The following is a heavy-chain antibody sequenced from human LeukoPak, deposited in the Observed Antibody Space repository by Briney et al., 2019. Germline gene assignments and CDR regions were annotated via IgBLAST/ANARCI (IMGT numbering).Heavy chain of an antibody. J-gene: IGHJ5*02. D-gene: IGHD2-2*01. CDR2: IYYSGNT. Sequence: PSETLSLTCTVSGGSISSSSYNWGWIRQPPGKGLEWIGNIYYSGNTYSNPSLKSRVTISVDTSKNQFSLTLSSVTAADTAVYYCARHLNAGQTFDPWGQGTLVTVSS. CDR1: GGSISSSSYN. CDR3: ARHLNAGQTFDP. V-gene: IGHV4-39*01.